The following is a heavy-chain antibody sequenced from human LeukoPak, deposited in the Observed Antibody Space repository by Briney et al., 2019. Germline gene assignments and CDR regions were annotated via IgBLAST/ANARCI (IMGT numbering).Heavy chain of an antibody. J-gene: IGHJ4*02. V-gene: IGHV4-4*07. CDR1: GGSISSYY. D-gene: IGHD1-26*01. Sequence: SENLSRTCTVSGGSISSYYWSWIRQPAGKGLEWIGRIYTSGSTNYNASLKSRVSMSVDTSKNQFSLKLSSVTAADTAVFYCARENSGSYREFDYWGQGTLVTVSS. CDR2: IYTSGST. CDR3: ARENSGSYREFDY.